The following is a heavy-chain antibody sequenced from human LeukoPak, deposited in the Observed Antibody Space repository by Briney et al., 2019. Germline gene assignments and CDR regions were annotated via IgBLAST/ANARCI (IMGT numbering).Heavy chain of an antibody. D-gene: IGHD3-16*02. CDR1: GFTFSTYA. Sequence: PGGSLRLSCAASGFTFSTYAMHWVRQAPGKGLEWLAVISHDGDNNYYADSVRGRFTISRDNSKNTLYLQMNSLRVEDTAVYYCARDPPHTFGGVIAIRWYFDLWGRGTRVTVSS. V-gene: IGHV3-30-3*01. CDR2: ISHDGDNN. CDR3: ARDPPHTFGGVIAIRWYFDL. J-gene: IGHJ2*01.